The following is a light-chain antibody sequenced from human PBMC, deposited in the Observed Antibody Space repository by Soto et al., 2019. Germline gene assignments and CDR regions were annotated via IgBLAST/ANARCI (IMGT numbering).Light chain of an antibody. J-gene: IGLJ3*02. CDR3: CSYAGTSTWV. Sequence: QSVLTQPASVSGSPGQSITVSCTGTRSDVGTYNLVSWYQQHPGKAPKLMIYEDTKRPSGISNRFSGSKSGNTASLTISGLQAEDEADYYCCSYAGTSTWVFGGGTKLTVL. CDR1: RSDVGTYNL. CDR2: EDT. V-gene: IGLV2-23*01.